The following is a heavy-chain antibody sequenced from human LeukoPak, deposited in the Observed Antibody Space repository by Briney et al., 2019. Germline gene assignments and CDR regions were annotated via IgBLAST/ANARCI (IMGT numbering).Heavy chain of an antibody. D-gene: IGHD6-13*01. Sequence: GASVKVSCKVSGYTLTELSMHWVRQAPGKGLEWMGGFDPEDGETIYAQKFQGRVTMTEDTSTDTAYMEPSSLRSEDTAVYYCATDLWGQQLDRDYWGQGTLVTVSS. CDR1: GYTLTELS. CDR3: ATDLWGQQLDRDY. J-gene: IGHJ4*02. CDR2: FDPEDGET. V-gene: IGHV1-24*01.